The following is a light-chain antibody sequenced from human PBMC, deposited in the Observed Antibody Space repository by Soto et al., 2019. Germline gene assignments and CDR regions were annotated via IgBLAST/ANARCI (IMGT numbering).Light chain of an antibody. Sequence: DIQMTQSPSSLSASVGDRVTITCRASLSISNCLAWYQQKPGKIPNLLIYAASTLQAGVPSRYSGSRYGTDFTLSNSSRQPEDVAAYYFHKYNSAPITFGGGTKVYIK. CDR1: LSISNC. J-gene: IGKJ4*01. CDR2: AAS. CDR3: HKYNSAPIT. V-gene: IGKV1-27*01.